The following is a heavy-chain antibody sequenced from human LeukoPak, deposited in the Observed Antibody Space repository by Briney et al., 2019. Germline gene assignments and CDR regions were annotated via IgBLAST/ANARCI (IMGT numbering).Heavy chain of an antibody. Sequence: GRSLRLSCAASGFIFDDYAMHWVRQAPGKGPEWVSGISWNGGGVGYADSVKGRCTISRDNAENSLYLQLNRLRPEDTAYYYCAKGLVRPVGATHFDYWGQGTLDTVSS. CDR1: GFIFDDYA. CDR2: ISWNGGGV. V-gene: IGHV3-9*01. CDR3: AKGLVRPVGATHFDY. J-gene: IGHJ4*02. D-gene: IGHD1-26*01.